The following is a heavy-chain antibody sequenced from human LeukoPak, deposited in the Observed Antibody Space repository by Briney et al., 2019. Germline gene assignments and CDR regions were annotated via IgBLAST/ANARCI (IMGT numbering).Heavy chain of an antibody. Sequence: PGGSLRLSCAASGFTFSSYSMNWVRQAPGKGLEWVSYISSSGSTMYYADSVKGRFTISRDNAKNSLYLQMNSLRAEDTAVYYCGRGMDYGTLYGMDVWGQGTTVTVSS. CDR2: ISSSGSTM. CDR1: GFTFSSYS. V-gene: IGHV3-48*04. J-gene: IGHJ6*02. D-gene: IGHD4/OR15-4a*01. CDR3: GRGMDYGTLYGMDV.